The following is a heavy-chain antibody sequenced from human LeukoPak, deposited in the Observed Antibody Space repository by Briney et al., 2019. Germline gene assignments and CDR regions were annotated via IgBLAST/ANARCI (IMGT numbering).Heavy chain of an antibody. CDR3: AKGQSYYYYYMDV. J-gene: IGHJ6*03. CDR1: GFTFSSYW. Sequence: GGSLRLSCAASGFTFSSYWMSWVRQAPGKGLEWVSGNSWNSGSIGYADSVKGRFTISRDNAKNSLYLQMNSLRAEDTALYYCAKGQSYYYYYMDVWGKGTTVTVSS. CDR2: NSWNSGSI. V-gene: IGHV3-9*01.